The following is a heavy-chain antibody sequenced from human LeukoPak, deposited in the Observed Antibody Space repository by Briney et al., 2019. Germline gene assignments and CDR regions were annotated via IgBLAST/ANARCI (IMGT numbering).Heavy chain of an antibody. CDR3: ARKGSSSGSGAFDI. CDR2: INSAGSST. J-gene: IGHJ3*02. CDR1: GFTVSRYW. V-gene: IGHV3-74*01. D-gene: IGHD6-19*01. Sequence: PGGSLRLSCVASGFTVSRYWMHWVRQTPSKGLVWVSRINSAGSSTSYADPVQGRFTISRDNAKNTLYLQMNSLRAEDTAVYYCARKGSSSGSGAFDIWGQGTPVTVSS.